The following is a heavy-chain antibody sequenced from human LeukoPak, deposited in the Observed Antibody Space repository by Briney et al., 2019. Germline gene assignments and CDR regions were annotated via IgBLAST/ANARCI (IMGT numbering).Heavy chain of an antibody. CDR3: ARDTSAKPRGFFDY. CDR2: IGGSGGPI. D-gene: IGHD1-26*01. J-gene: IGHJ4*02. CDR1: GFTFSSYE. V-gene: IGHV3-48*03. Sequence: GGSLRLSCAASGFTFSSYEMNWVRQAPGKGLEWVSYIGGSGGPIYYADSVKGRFTISRDNAKNSLYLQMNSLRAEDTAVYYCARDTSAKPRGFFDYWGQGTLVTVSS.